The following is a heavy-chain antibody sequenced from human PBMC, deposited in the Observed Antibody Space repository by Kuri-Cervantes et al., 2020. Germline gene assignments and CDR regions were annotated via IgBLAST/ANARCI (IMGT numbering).Heavy chain of an antibody. J-gene: IGHJ5*02. V-gene: IGHV3-33*01. CDR1: GFTFSSYG. D-gene: IGHD3-10*01. CDR3: ARNYGSGSYYNWFDP. CDR2: IWYDGSNK. Sequence: GESLKISCAASGFTFSSYGMHWVRQAPGKGLEWVAVIWYDGSNKYYADSVKGRFTISRDNSKNTLYLQMNSLRAEDTAVYYCARNYGSGSYYNWFDPWGQGTLVTVSS.